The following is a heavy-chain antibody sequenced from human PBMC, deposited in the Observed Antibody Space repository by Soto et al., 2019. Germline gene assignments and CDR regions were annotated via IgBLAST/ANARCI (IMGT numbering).Heavy chain of an antibody. J-gene: IGHJ4*02. Sequence: GGSLRLSCAASGCTFSSYAMSWVRQAPGKGLEWVSAISGSGGSTYYADSVKGRFTISRDNSKNTLYLQMNSLRAEDTAVYYCAKAWSYYDYYFDYWGQGTLVTSPQ. D-gene: IGHD3-3*01. CDR3: AKAWSYYDYYFDY. CDR2: ISGSGGST. V-gene: IGHV3-23*01. CDR1: GCTFSSYA.